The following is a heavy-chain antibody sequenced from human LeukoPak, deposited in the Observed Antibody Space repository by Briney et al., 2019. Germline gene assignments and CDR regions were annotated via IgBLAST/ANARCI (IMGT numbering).Heavy chain of an antibody. Sequence: PGGSLRLSYAASGLTFSGYWMHWVRQAPGKGLVWVSPINTDGSSTNYADSVKGRFTISRDSRDNAKNTLYLQMNSLRAEDTAVYYCARQKYYYDSSGYGAFDYWGQGTLVTVSS. D-gene: IGHD3-22*01. V-gene: IGHV3-74*01. J-gene: IGHJ4*02. CDR2: INTDGSST. CDR3: ARQKYYYDSSGYGAFDY. CDR1: GLTFSGYW.